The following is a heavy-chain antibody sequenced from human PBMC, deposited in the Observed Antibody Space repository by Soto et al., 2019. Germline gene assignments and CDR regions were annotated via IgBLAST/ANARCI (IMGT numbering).Heavy chain of an antibody. Sequence: QITLKGSGPTLVKPTQTLTLTCTFSGFSLSSSGVGVGWIRQPPGKALEWLALIYWNDDKRYSPSLKSRLTITKDTSRHQVVFTMTNMDPVDTATYYCAHFSPVPGSPHFDYWGQGTLVTVSS. J-gene: IGHJ4*02. D-gene: IGHD6-19*01. CDR3: AHFSPVPGSPHFDY. CDR1: GFSLSSSGVG. CDR2: IYWNDDK. V-gene: IGHV2-5*01.